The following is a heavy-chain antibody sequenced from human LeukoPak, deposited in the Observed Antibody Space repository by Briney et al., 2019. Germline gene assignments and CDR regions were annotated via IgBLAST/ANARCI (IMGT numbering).Heavy chain of an antibody. CDR3: AHFPSMIRGVIANIYFDH. J-gene: IGHJ4*02. Sequence: KGSGPALVNPTQTLTLTCAFSGFSLNTVGVGVAWIRQPPGKALEWLALIYWDDDKRYNPSLKSRLTITKDTSGNQVVLTLTNVDPVDTATYYCAHFPSMIRGVIANIYFDHWGQGTLVAVSS. CDR1: GFSLNTVGVG. CDR2: IYWDDDK. V-gene: IGHV2-5*02. D-gene: IGHD3-10*01.